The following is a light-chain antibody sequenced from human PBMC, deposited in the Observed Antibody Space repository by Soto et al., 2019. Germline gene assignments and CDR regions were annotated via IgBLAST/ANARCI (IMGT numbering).Light chain of an antibody. CDR3: QQRSNRPLLWT. J-gene: IGKJ4*01. V-gene: IGKV3-11*01. CDR1: QSVGSS. CDR2: DTS. Sequence: EIVLTQSPATLSLSPGERATLSCRASQSVGSSLAWYQQKPDQAPRLLIYDTSNRATGIPARFSGSGSGTDFTLTISSLAPEDFAVYYCQQRSNRPLLWTFGGGTKVEIK.